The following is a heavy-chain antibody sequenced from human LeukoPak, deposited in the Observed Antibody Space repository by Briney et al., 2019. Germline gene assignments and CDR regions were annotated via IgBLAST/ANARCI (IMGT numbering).Heavy chain of an antibody. D-gene: IGHD2-15*01. Sequence: GGSLRLSCAASGFTFSSYAMHWVRQAPGKGLEWVSSISSSSSYIYYADSVKGRFTVSRDNAKNSLYLQMNSLRAEDTAVYYCARAAAPSDIVVVVAPDATLGAYWFDPWGQGTLVTVSS. CDR2: ISSSSSYI. V-gene: IGHV3-21*01. J-gene: IGHJ5*02. CDR3: ARAAAPSDIVVVVAPDATLGAYWFDP. CDR1: GFTFSSYA.